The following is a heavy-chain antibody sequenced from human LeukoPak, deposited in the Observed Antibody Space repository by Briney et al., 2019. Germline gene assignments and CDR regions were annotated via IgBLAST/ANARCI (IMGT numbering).Heavy chain of an antibody. D-gene: IGHD2-15*01. J-gene: IGHJ4*02. CDR3: ARAGYCSGGSCFRVYYFDS. CDR1: GGSVTGGTYY. V-gene: IGHV4-61*01. CDR2: FYYSGST. Sequence: SETLSLTCTVSGGSVTGGTYYWSWIRQPPGKGLEWIGYFYYSGSTNFNPSLKSRVTISVDTSKNQFSLKLSSVTAADTAVYYCARAGYCSGGSCFRVYYFDSWGQGALVTVSS.